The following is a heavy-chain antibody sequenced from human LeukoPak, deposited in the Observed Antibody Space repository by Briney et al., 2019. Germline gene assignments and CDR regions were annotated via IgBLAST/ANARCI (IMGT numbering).Heavy chain of an antibody. V-gene: IGHV1-69*02. D-gene: IGHD4-11*01. Sequence: SVKVSCKASGGTFSSYTISWVRQAPGQGREWMGRIIPILGIANYAQKFQGRVTITADKSTSTAYMELSSLRSEDTAVYYCARSTFNYGAFDIWGQGTMVTVSS. CDR2: IIPILGIA. CDR1: GGTFSSYT. J-gene: IGHJ3*02. CDR3: ARSTFNYGAFDI.